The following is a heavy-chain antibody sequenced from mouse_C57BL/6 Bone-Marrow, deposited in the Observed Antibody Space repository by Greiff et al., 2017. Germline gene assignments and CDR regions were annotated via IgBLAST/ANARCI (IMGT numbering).Heavy chain of an antibody. J-gene: IGHJ2*01. CDR3: ARWGQLDY. CDR1: GYTFTSYW. V-gene: IGHV1-69*01. CDR2: IDPSDSYT. Sequence: QVQLQQPGAELVMPGASVKLSCKASGYTFTSYWMHWVKQRPGQGLEWIGEIDPSDSYTNYNQKFKGKSTLTVDKSSSTAYMQLRSLTSEDSAVYYCARWGQLDYWGQGTTLTVSS.